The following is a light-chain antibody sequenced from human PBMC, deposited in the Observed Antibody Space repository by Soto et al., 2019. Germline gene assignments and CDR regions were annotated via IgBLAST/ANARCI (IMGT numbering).Light chain of an antibody. Sequence: QSALTQPASVSGSPGQSITISCTGTSSDVGGYNYVSWYQHHPGKAPKLMIYDVSNRPSGVSNRFSGSKSVNTASLPISGLQAEDEADYYCSSYTSSSTAHVVFGGGTKLTVL. CDR3: SSYTSSSTAHVV. J-gene: IGLJ2*01. CDR2: DVS. CDR1: SSDVGGYNY. V-gene: IGLV2-14*03.